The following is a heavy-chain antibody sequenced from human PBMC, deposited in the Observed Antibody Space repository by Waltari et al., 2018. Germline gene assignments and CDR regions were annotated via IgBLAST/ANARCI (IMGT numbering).Heavy chain of an antibody. D-gene: IGHD2-2*01. V-gene: IGHV3-30*18. Sequence: QVQLVESGGGVVQPGRSLRLSCAASGFTFSSYGMHWVRQAPGKGLEWGAVISYDGSNKYEADSVKGRFTISRDNSKNTLYLQMNSLRAEDTAVYYCAKERVPAAMSYGMDVWGQGTTVTVSS. CDR2: ISYDGSNK. CDR3: AKERVPAAMSYGMDV. J-gene: IGHJ6*02. CDR1: GFTFSSYG.